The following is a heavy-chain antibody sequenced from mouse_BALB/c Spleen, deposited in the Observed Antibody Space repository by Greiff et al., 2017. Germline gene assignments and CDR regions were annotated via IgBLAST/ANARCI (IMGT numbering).Heavy chain of an antibody. CDR1: GFTFSDYY. Sequence: EVQVVESGGGLVKPGGSLKLSCAASGFTFSDYYMYWVRQTPEKRLEWVATISDGGSYTYYPDSVKGRFTIARDNAKNNLYLQMSSLKSEDTAMYYCARVGNYDYYAMDYWGQGTSVTVSS. CDR3: ARVGNYDYYAMDY. V-gene: IGHV5-4*02. D-gene: IGHD2-1*01. J-gene: IGHJ4*01. CDR2: ISDGGSYT.